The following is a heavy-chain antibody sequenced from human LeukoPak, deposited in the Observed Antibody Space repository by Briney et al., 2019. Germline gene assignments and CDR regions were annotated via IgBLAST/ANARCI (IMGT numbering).Heavy chain of an antibody. Sequence: GGSLRLSCAASGFTFSSYSMNWVRQAPGKGLEWVSYISSSSSTIYYADSVKGRFTISRDNAKNSLYLQMNSLRAEDTAVYYCARDRFDGGPDGSWYHYFDYWGQGTLVTVSS. D-gene: IGHD6-13*01. CDR3: ARDRFDGGPDGSWYHYFDY. J-gene: IGHJ4*02. CDR2: ISSSSSTI. CDR1: GFTFSSYS. V-gene: IGHV3-48*04.